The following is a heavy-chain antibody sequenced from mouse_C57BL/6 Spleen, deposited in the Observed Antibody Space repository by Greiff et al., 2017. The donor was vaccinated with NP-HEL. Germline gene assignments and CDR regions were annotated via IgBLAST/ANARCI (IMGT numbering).Heavy chain of an antibody. CDR1: GFTFNTYA. CDR3: VGDMVLEYFDV. D-gene: IGHD2-1*01. CDR2: IRSKSSNYAT. Sequence: DVMLVESGGGLVQPKGSLKLSCAASGFTFNTYAMHWVRQAPGKGLEWVARIRSKSSNYATYYADSVKDRFTISRDDSQSMLYLEMNNLKTEDTAMYYCVGDMVLEYFDVWGTGTTVTVSS. J-gene: IGHJ1*03. V-gene: IGHV10-3*01.